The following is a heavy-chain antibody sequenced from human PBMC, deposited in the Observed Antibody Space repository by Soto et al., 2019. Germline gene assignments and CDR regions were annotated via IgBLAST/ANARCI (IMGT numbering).Heavy chain of an antibody. J-gene: IGHJ5*02. Sequence: QVQLVQSGAEVKKPGASVKVSCKASGYTFTSYDINWVRQATGQGLERMGWMNPNSGNTGYAQKFQGRVIMTRKTSLSTADMELSSLRSEDRAVYYCARERVGWFDPWGQGTVVTVCS. D-gene: IGHD1-1*01. CDR3: ARERVGWFDP. CDR2: MNPNSGNT. V-gene: IGHV1-8*01. CDR1: GYTFTSYD.